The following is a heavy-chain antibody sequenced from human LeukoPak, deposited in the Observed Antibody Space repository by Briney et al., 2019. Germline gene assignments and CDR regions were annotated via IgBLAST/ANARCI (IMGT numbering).Heavy chain of an antibody. J-gene: IGHJ4*02. D-gene: IGHD3-10*01. V-gene: IGHV3-21*01. CDR2: ISSSSSYI. Sequence: GGSLRLSCAASGFTFSSYSMNWVRQAPGKGLEWVSSISSSSSYIYYADSVKGRFTISRDNAKNSLYLQMNSLRAEDTAVYYCAKVMARGVTSSPDYWGQGTLVTVSS. CDR3: AKVMARGVTSSPDY. CDR1: GFTFSSYS.